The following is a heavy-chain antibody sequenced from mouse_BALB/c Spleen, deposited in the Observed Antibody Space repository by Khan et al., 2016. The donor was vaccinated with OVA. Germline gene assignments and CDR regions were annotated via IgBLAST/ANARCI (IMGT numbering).Heavy chain of an antibody. V-gene: IGHV5-6*02. Sequence: EVKVEESGGDLVKPGGSLKLSCAASGFTFSTYGMSWVRQTPDKRLEWVATVSTGGGYTYYPDSVKGRFTISRDNAKNTLYLQMSGLKSEDTAMFCCTRLAYYYDSEGFAYWGQGTLVTVSA. D-gene: IGHD1-1*01. CDR1: GFTFSTYG. CDR2: VSTGGGYT. CDR3: TRLAYYYDSEGFAY. J-gene: IGHJ3*01.